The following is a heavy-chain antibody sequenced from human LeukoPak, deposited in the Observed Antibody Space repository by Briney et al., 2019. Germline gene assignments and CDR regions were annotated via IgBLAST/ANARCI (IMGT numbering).Heavy chain of an antibody. CDR2: IYYSGST. Sequence: SETLSLTCTVSGGSISSYYWSWIRQPPGKGLEWIGYIYYSGSTNYNPSLKSRVTISVDTSKNQFSLKLSSVTAADTAVYYCAREGDSGYDPFDYWGQGTLVTVSS. J-gene: IGHJ4*02. CDR3: AREGDSGYDPFDY. CDR1: GGSISSYY. D-gene: IGHD5-12*01. V-gene: IGHV4-59*01.